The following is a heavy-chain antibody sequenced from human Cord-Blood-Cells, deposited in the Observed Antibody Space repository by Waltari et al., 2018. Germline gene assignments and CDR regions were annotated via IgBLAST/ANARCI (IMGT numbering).Heavy chain of an antibody. Sequence: QVQLVQSGPEVKKPGALVKVPCKASGYTLTSYDMHWVRQAPGQRLEGMGWINAGNGNTKYSQKFHGRVTSTRGTSASTGYMELSSLRSEDTAVYYCARVRNWNDYVDYWGQGTLVTVSS. CDR1: GYTLTSYD. D-gene: IGHD1-20*01. CDR3: ARVRNWNDYVDY. CDR2: INAGNGNT. J-gene: IGHJ4*02. V-gene: IGHV1-3*01.